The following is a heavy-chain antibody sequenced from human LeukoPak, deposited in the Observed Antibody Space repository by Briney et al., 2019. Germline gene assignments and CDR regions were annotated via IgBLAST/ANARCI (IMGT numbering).Heavy chain of an antibody. CDR2: IYHSGST. CDR3: ARDGGGYDSVDHIYY. CDR1: GYSISSGYY. D-gene: IGHD5-12*01. V-gene: IGHV4-38-2*02. J-gene: IGHJ4*02. Sequence: PSETLSLTCAVSGYSISSGYYWGWIRQPPGKGLEWIGSIYHSGSTYYNPSLKRRFTISVDTSKNQFSLKLSSVTAADTAVYYCARDGGGYDSVDHIYYWGQGTLVTVSS.